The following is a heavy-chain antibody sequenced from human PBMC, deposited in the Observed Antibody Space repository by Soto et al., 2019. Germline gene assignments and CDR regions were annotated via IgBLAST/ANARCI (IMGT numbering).Heavy chain of an antibody. CDR1: GFTFSDHY. J-gene: IGHJ4*02. Sequence: PGGSLRLSCAVSGFTFSDHYMDWLRQAPGKGQEWVGRTRNKASSYTTEYAASVKGRFSISRDDSKKSLYLQMNSLKTEDTGVYYCARGYRSFDCWGQGALVTVSS. CDR2: TRNKASSYTT. CDR3: ARGYRSFDC. V-gene: IGHV3-72*01. D-gene: IGHD5-18*01.